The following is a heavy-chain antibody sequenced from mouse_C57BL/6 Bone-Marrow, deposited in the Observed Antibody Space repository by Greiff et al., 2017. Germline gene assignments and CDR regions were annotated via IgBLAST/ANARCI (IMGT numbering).Heavy chain of an antibody. Sequence: EVKLVESGPGLVKPSPSLSLTCSVTGYSITSGYYWNWIRQFPGNKLEWMGYISYDGSNNYNPSLKNRISITRDTSTNQFFLKLNSVTTEDTATYYCARERDYWYFDGWGTGTTVTVSS. J-gene: IGHJ1*03. CDR3: ARERDYWYFDG. V-gene: IGHV3-6*01. CDR2: ISYDGSN. CDR1: GYSITSGYY.